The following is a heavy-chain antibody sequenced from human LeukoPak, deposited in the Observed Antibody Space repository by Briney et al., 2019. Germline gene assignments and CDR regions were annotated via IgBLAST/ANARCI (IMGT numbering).Heavy chain of an antibody. V-gene: IGHV1-2*06. J-gene: IGHJ4*02. D-gene: IGHD3-22*01. CDR2: INPNSGGT. CDR3: ARDPSGYYDSSGYLHDGTFDY. CDR1: GYTFTGYY. Sequence: GASVKVSCKASGYTFTGYYMHWVRQAPGQGLEWMGRINPNSGGTNYAQKFQGRVTMTRDTSISTAYMELSRLRSDDTAVYSCARDPSGYYDSSGYLHDGTFDYSGQGTLVTVSS.